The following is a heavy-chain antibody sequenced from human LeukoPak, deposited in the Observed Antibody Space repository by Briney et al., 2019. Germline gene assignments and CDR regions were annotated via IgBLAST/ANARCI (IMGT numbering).Heavy chain of an antibody. CDR3: ARGRVLGYDYVWGSYPPPPNWFDP. Sequence: NTGGSLRLSCAASGFTFSSYSMNWVRQAPGKGLEWVSSISSSSSYIYYADSVKGRFTISRDNAKNSLYLKMKRLRDEDTAVYYCARGRVLGYDYVWGSYPPPPNWFDPWGQGTLVTVSS. J-gene: IGHJ5*02. CDR1: GFTFSSYS. V-gene: IGHV3-21*01. CDR2: ISSSSSYI. D-gene: IGHD3-16*02.